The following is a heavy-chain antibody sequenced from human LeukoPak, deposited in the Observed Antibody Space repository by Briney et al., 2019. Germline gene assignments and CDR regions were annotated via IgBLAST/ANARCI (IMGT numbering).Heavy chain of an antibody. V-gene: IGHV3-33*01. CDR3: ARGRRSNYVLKVERYYYYMDV. J-gene: IGHJ6*03. D-gene: IGHD4-11*01. CDR1: GSTFSSYG. Sequence: GGSLRLSCAASGSTFSSYGMHWVRQAPGKGLEWVAVIWYDGSNKYYADSVKGRFTISRDNSKNTLYLQMNSLRAEDTAVYYCARGRRSNYVLKVERYYYYMDVWGKGTTVTVSS. CDR2: IWYDGSNK.